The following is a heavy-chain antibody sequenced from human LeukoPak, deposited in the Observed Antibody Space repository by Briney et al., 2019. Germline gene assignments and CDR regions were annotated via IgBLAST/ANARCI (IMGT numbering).Heavy chain of an antibody. CDR2: ISWNSGSI. CDR1: GFTFDDYA. CDR3: AKDMLRSLGGFDY. V-gene: IGHV3-9*01. Sequence: GGSLRLSCAASGFTFDDYAMHWVRQAPGKGLEWVSGISWNSGSIGYADSVRGRFTISRDNAKNSLYLQMNSLRAEDTALYYCAKDMLRSLGGFDYWGQGTLVTVSS. D-gene: IGHD5-12*01. J-gene: IGHJ4*02.